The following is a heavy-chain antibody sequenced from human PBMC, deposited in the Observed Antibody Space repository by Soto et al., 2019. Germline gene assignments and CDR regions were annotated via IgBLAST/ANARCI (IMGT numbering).Heavy chain of an antibody. CDR3: AASIFYYGMDV. CDR2: IYPGDSDT. Sequence: GESLKISCKGSGYTFTNYWIGWVRQMPGKGLEWMGIIYPGDSDTKYNPSFQGQVTVSADKSITTTYLQWSSLKASDTAIYYCAASIFYYGMDVWGQGTTVTVSS. V-gene: IGHV5-51*01. J-gene: IGHJ6*02. CDR1: GYTFTNYW.